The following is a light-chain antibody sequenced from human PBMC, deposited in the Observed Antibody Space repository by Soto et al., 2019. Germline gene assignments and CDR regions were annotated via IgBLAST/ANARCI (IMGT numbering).Light chain of an antibody. CDR2: EVR. CDR3: SSYTSSSTLL. V-gene: IGLV2-14*02. Sequence: QSVLTQPASVSGSPGQSITISCTGTSSDVGSYNLVSWYQQHPGKAPKLMIYEVRNRPSGVSDRFSGSKSGNTASLTISGLQAEDEADYYCSSYTSSSTLLFGGGTKLTVL. CDR1: SSDVGSYNL. J-gene: IGLJ2*01.